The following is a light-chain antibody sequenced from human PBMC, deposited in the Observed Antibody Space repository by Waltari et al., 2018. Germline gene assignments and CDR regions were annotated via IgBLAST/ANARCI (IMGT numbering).Light chain of an antibody. V-gene: IGLV1-44*01. CDR3: AXWDDSLNXPV. CDR1: SXNIGXNT. CDR2: SNN. J-gene: IGLJ2*01. Sequence: QSVLTQPPSASGTXGQRVTXSCSGSSXNIGXNTVNWYQQLPGTAPKLLIYSNNQRPSGVPDRFSGSKSGTSASLAISGLQSXXEADYYCAXWDDSLNXPVFXGGTKLTVL.